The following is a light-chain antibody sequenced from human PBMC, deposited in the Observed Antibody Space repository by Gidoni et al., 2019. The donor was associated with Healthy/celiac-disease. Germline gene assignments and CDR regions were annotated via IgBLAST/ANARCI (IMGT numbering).Light chain of an antibody. CDR2: WAS. J-gene: IGKJ1*01. Sequence: DIVMTQSPDSLAVSLGERATINCKSSQTVLYSSNNKNYLAWYQQKPGQPPKLLIYWASTRESGVPYRFRGSGSGTHFTLTISSLQAEDVAVYYCQQYYSPPWTFGQGTKVEIK. CDR3: QQYYSPPWT. V-gene: IGKV4-1*01. CDR1: QTVLYSSNNKNY.